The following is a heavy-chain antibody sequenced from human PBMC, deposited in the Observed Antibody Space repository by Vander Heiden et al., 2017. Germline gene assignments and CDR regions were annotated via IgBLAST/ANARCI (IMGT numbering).Heavy chain of an antibody. V-gene: IGHV3-33*01. J-gene: IGHJ6*02. CDR1: GFTFSSYG. CDR3: AREGRWFLEWFSEGYGMDV. D-gene: IGHD3-3*01. Sequence: QVQLVESGGGVVQPGRSLRLSCAASGFTFSSYGMHWVRQAPGKGLEWVAVIWYDGINKYYADSVKGRFTISRDNSKNTLYLQMNSLRAEDTAVYYCAREGRWFLEWFSEGYGMDVWGQGTTVTVSS. CDR2: IWYDGINK.